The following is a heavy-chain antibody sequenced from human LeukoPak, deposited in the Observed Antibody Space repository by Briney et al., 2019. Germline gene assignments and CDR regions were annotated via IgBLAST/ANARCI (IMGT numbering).Heavy chain of an antibody. J-gene: IGHJ4*02. V-gene: IGHV4-34*01. CDR1: GGSFTGDY. D-gene: IGHD3-22*01. Sequence: PSETLSPTCAVYGGSFTGDYWSRIRQPPGKGLEWIGEINHSGSTNYNPSLKSRVTISVDTSKNQFSLKLSSVTAADTAVYYCATGVGTMIQWGQGTLVTVSS. CDR3: ATGVGTMIQ. CDR2: INHSGST.